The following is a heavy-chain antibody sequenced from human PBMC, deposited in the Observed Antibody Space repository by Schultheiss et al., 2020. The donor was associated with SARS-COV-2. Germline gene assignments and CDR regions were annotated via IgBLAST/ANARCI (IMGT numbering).Heavy chain of an antibody. V-gene: IGHV3-23*01. CDR3: AKDSATMTSFDY. J-gene: IGHJ4*02. CDR1: GFTFSSYS. CDR2: ISGSGGST. Sequence: GGSLRLSCAASGFTFSSYSMNWVRQAPGKGLEWVSAISGSGGSTYYADSVKGRFTISRDNSKNTLYLQMNSLRAEDTAVYYCAKDSATMTSFDYWGQGTLVTVAS. D-gene: IGHD3-22*01.